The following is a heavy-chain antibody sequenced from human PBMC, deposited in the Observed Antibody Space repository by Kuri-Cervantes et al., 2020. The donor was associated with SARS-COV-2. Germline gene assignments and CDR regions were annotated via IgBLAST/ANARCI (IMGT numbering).Heavy chain of an antibody. V-gene: IGHV3-48*02. J-gene: IGHJ6*02. D-gene: IGHD1-26*01. CDR3: GTMGATTSNYYYGLDV. CDR2: ISGGSSTM. CDR1: GFTFSSCS. Sequence: LSLTCAASGFTFSSCSMNWIRQAPGKGLEWVAYISGGSSTMHYADTVKGRFTIFRDNDQNLLYLQMNSLRHDDTAVYYCGTMGATTSNYYYGLDVWGHGTTVTVSS.